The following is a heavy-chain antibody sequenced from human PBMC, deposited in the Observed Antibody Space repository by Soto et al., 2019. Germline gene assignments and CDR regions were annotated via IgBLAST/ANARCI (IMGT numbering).Heavy chain of an antibody. J-gene: IGHJ4*02. V-gene: IGHV4-4*02. CDR1: GGSISSSNW. CDR2: IYHSGST. D-gene: IGHD2-2*01. Sequence: QVQLQESGPGLVKPSGTLSLTCAVSGGSISSSNWWSWVRQPPGKGLEWIGEIYHSGSTNYNPSLKSRVTISVDKSKNQFSPKLSSVTAADTAVYYCASLRYCSSTSCYPNYWGQGTLVTVSS. CDR3: ASLRYCSSTSCYPNY.